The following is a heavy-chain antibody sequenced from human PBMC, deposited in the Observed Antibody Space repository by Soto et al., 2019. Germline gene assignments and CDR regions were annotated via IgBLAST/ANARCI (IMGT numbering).Heavy chain of an antibody. D-gene: IGHD5-12*01. Sequence: QITLKESGPTLVKPTQTLTLTCTFSGFSLSSYGVGVGWVRHPPGKALEWLALIYWDDDKRYSPYLKSSLTITTGTAKDQVVLRMTNMDPVDTATYYCVPSSIGGYDRNFDHWGQGTLVTVSS. CDR3: VPSSIGGYDRNFDH. CDR2: IYWDDDK. J-gene: IGHJ1*01. CDR1: GFSLSSYGVG. V-gene: IGHV2-5*02.